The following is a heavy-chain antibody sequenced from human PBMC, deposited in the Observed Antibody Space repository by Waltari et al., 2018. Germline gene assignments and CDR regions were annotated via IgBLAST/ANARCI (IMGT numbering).Heavy chain of an antibody. Sequence: QVQLQESGPGLVKPSGTLSLTCAVPVGSISSSNWWSWVRQPPGKGLEWIGEIYHSGSTNYNPSLKSRVTISVDKSKNQFSLKLSSVTAADTAVYYCARWSDYGDYYYGMDVWGQGTTVTVSS. V-gene: IGHV4-4*02. J-gene: IGHJ6*02. CDR1: VGSISSSNW. D-gene: IGHD4-17*01. CDR2: IYHSGST. CDR3: ARWSDYGDYYYGMDV.